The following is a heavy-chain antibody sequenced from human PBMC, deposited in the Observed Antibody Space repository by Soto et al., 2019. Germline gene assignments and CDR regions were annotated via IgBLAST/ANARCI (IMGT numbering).Heavy chain of an antibody. CDR1: GGSISSSSYY. Sequence: LSLTCTVSGGSISSSSYYWGWVRQPPGKGLEWIGSIYYSGSTYYNPSLKSRVTISVDTSKNQFSLKLSSVTAADTAVYYCARHLSSSFNYFLYWGPGPLVTVSS. J-gene: IGHJ4*02. CDR2: IYYSGST. V-gene: IGHV4-39*01. CDR3: ARHLSSSFNYFLY. D-gene: IGHD6-13*01.